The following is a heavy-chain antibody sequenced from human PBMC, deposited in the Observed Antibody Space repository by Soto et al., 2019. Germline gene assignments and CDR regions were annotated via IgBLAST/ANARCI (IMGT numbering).Heavy chain of an antibody. Sequence: QVQLQESGPGLVKPSQTLSLTCTVSGGSISSGGYYWSWIRQHPGKGLEWIGYIYYSGSTYYNPSLKSRVTLSVDTSKNQFSLKLSSVTAADTAVYYCAGLTEPQMTFDIWGQGTMVTVSS. CDR3: AGLTEPQMTFDI. J-gene: IGHJ3*02. CDR1: GGSISSGGYY. V-gene: IGHV4-31*03. CDR2: IYYSGST.